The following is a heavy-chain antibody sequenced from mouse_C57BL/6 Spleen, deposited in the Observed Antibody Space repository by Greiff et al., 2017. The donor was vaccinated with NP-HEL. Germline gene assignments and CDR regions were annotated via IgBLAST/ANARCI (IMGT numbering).Heavy chain of an antibody. Sequence: EVHLVESGGGLVKPGGSLKLSCAASGFTFSSYTMSWVRQTPEKRLEWVATISGGGGNTYYPDSVKGRFTISRDNAKNTLYLQMSSLRSEDTALYYCARQKGYDGYAMDYWGQGTSVTVSS. D-gene: IGHD2-2*01. V-gene: IGHV5-9*01. J-gene: IGHJ4*01. CDR2: ISGGGGNT. CDR3: ARQKGYDGYAMDY. CDR1: GFTFSSYT.